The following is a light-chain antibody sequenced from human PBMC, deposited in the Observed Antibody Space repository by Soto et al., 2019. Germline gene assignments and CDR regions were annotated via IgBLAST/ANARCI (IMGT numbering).Light chain of an antibody. CDR3: SSFTSSSSYV. CDR1: SSDFGIYNS. V-gene: IGLV2-14*01. Sequence: SVLTQPASVSGSTGQSTTLLCTGTSSDFGIYNSVSWYQQHPGKAPKLMIHDVSNRPSGVSSRFSGSRSGNTASLTISGLQAEDEADYYCSSFTSSSSYVFGPGTKVTVL. J-gene: IGLJ1*01. CDR2: DVS.